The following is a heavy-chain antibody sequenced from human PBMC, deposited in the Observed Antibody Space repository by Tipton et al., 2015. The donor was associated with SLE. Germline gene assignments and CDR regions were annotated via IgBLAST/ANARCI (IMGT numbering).Heavy chain of an antibody. J-gene: IGHJ1*01. CDR1: GYSFTSYW. D-gene: IGHD6-13*01. Sequence: QSGPEVKKPGESLKISCKGSGYSFTSYWIGWVRQMPGKGLEWMGIIYPGDSDTRYSPSFQGQVTISADKSISTAYLQWSSLKASDAAMYYCAIPWGQQFEYFQHWGQGALVTVSS. CDR3: AIPWGQQFEYFQH. CDR2: IYPGDSDT. V-gene: IGHV5-51*03.